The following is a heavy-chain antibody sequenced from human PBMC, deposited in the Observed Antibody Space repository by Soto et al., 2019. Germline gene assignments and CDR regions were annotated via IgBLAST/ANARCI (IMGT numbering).Heavy chain of an antibody. CDR1: GGSFSDSY. J-gene: IGHJ5*01. CDR2: ITNSGST. CDR3: ARGRTAIATRWLDS. V-gene: IGHV4-34*01. Sequence: KTSETLSLTCAVFGGSFSDSYRSWIRQSPEKGLEWIGEITNSGSTYYNPSLKSRVTISGDTSKNQFSLEVRSVTAADTAVYFCARGRTAIATRWLDSWGQGTLVTVYS. D-gene: IGHD1-1*01.